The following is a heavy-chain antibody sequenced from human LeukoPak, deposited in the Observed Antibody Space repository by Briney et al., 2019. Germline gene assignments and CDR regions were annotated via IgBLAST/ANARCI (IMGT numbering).Heavy chain of an antibody. J-gene: IGHJ4*02. D-gene: IGHD5-18*01. V-gene: IGHV4-39*01. CDR3: VSPRGFSYGYFDY. Sequence: SETLSFTCTVSGGSISSSSAYWGWIRQPPGKGLEWIGSTYYSKNTYYNPSLKSRVTISADTSKNQFSLTLGSVSATDTAVYYCVSPRGFSYGYFDYWGQGTLVTVSS. CDR1: GGSISSSSAY. CDR2: TYYSKNT.